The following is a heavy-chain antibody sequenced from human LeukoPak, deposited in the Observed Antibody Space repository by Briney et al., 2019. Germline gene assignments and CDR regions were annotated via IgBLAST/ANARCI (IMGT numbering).Heavy chain of an antibody. CDR1: GFTFSSYA. CDR3: AKLGGHPLHNYYVGV. Sequence: GGSLRLSCAASGFTFSSYAMSWVRQAPGKGLEWVSGILDSGYSTYYANSVKGRFTISRDNSNNTLYLQMNSLRAEDTAVYYCAKLGGHPLHNYYVGVWGQGTTVAVAS. CDR2: ILDSGYST. J-gene: IGHJ6*03. V-gene: IGHV3-23*01. D-gene: IGHD3-16*01.